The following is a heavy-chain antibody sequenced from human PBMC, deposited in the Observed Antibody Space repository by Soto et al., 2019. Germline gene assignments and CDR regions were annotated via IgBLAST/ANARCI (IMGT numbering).Heavy chain of an antibody. V-gene: IGHV4-34*01. J-gene: IGHJ4*02. CDR1: GGSFSGYY. CDR2: INHSGST. Sequence: QVQLQQWGAGLLKPSETLSLTCAVYGGSFSGYYWTWIRPPPGTGLEWIGEINHSGSTNYNPSLKRRVTISVDTSKNPFSLKLTSVTAADTAVYYCARDKITGLFDYWGQGTLVTVSS. CDR3: ARDKITGLFDY. D-gene: IGHD2-8*02.